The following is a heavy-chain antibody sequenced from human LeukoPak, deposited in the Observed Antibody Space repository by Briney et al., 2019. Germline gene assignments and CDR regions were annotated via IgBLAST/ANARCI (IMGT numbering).Heavy chain of an antibody. D-gene: IGHD4-17*01. V-gene: IGHV3-23*01. CDR1: GFTFSSYA. CDR3: AKVGHGDYVYYYYGMDV. J-gene: IGHJ6*02. Sequence: GGSLRLSCAASGFTFSSYAMSWVRQDPGKGLEWVSAISGSGGSTYYADSVKGRFTISRDNSKNTLYLQMNSLRAEDTAVYYCAKVGHGDYVYYYYGMDVWGQGTTVTVSS. CDR2: ISGSGGST.